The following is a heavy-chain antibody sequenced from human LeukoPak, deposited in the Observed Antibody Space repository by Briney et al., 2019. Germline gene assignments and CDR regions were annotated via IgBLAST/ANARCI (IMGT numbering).Heavy chain of an antibody. CDR3: ARGRYSSGWYRYYFDY. V-gene: IGHV4-59*12. CDR1: GGSISDSY. J-gene: IGHJ4*02. D-gene: IGHD6-19*01. CDR2: IHYSGST. Sequence: PSETLSLTCTVSGGSISDSYWSWIRQPPGKGLEWIGYIHYSGSTNYNPSLKSRVTISVDTSKSQLSLRLSSVTAADTAVYSCARGRYSSGWYRYYFDYWGQGTLVTVSS.